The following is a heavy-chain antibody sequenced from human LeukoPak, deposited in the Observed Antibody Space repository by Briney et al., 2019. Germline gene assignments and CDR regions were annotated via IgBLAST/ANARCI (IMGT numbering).Heavy chain of an antibody. J-gene: IGHJ4*02. CDR3: ARDSDLVGATYFDY. CDR1: GGTFSSYA. D-gene: IGHD1-26*01. CDR2: IIPIFGTA. Sequence: ASVKVSCKASGGTFSSYAISWVRQAPGQGLEWMGGIIPIFGTANYAQKFQGRVTITADKSTSTAYMELSSPRSEDTAVYYCARDSDLVGATYFDYWGQGTLVTVSS. V-gene: IGHV1-69*06.